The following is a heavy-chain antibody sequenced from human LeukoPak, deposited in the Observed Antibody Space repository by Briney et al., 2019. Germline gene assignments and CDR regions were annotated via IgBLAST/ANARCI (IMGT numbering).Heavy chain of an antibody. J-gene: IGHJ4*02. D-gene: IGHD1-1*01. CDR1: GFTFSSYE. CDR2: ITSSGNTI. V-gene: IGHV3-48*03. Sequence: GGSLRLSCAASGFTFSSYEMNWVRQAPGKGLEWVSYITSSGNTIYYADSVKGRFTISRDNAKNSLYLQMNSLRAEDTAVYYCASDPNFLSPRWGQGTLVTVSA. CDR3: ASDPNFLSPR.